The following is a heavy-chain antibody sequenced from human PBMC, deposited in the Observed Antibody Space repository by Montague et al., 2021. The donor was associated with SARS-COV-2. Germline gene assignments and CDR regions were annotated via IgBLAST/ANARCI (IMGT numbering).Heavy chain of an antibody. D-gene: IGHD2-15*01. J-gene: IGHJ5*02. CDR1: GFTFSSYA. CDR3: AKGGCSGGSCYLYNWFDP. Sequence: YRRLSWAASGFTFSSYAMSWVRQAPGKGLEWVSVIYSGYPNTYYADSVKGRFTISRDNSKNTLYLQMNSLRAEDTAVYYCAKGGCSGGSCYLYNWFDPWGQGTLVTVSS. CDR2: IYSGYPNT. V-gene: IGHV3-23*03.